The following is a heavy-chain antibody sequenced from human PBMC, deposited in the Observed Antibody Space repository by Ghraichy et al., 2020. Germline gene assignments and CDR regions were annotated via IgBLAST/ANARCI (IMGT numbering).Heavy chain of an antibody. J-gene: IGHJ5*02. D-gene: IGHD2-21*02. V-gene: IGHV4-59*01. CDR3: ARDREIAYCGGDCYSGWFDP. CDR2: IYYSGST. CDR1: GGSISSYY. Sequence: GSLRLSCTVSGGSISSYYWSWIRQPPGKGLEWIGYIYYSGSTNYNPSLKSRVTISVDTSKNQFSLKLSSVTAADTAVYYCARDREIAYCGGDCYSGWFDPWGQGTLVTVSS.